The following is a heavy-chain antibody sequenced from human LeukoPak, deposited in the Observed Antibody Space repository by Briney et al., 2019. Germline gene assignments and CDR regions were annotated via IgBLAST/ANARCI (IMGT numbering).Heavy chain of an antibody. CDR2: ISSSSSTI. D-gene: IGHD7-27*01. Sequence: PGGSLRLSCAASGFTFSSYSMNWVRQAPGKGLEWVSYISSSSSTIYYADSVKGRFTISRDNAKNSLYLQMNSLRAEDTAVYYCAREGANWGLENWFDPWGQGTLVTVSS. J-gene: IGHJ5*02. CDR1: GFTFSSYS. V-gene: IGHV3-48*04. CDR3: AREGANWGLENWFDP.